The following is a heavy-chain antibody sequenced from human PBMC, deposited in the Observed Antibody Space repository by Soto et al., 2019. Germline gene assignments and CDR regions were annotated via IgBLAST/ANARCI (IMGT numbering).Heavy chain of an antibody. V-gene: IGHV3-30*18. Sequence: PGGSLRLSCAASGFTFSSFGMHWVRQAPGKGLEWVAVISYDGSNKYYADSVKGRFTISRDNSKSTLYLQMNSLRAEDTAVYYCAKDPGDYEVYWGQGTLVTVSS. J-gene: IGHJ4*02. CDR2: ISYDGSNK. CDR3: AKDPGDYEVY. CDR1: GFTFSSFG. D-gene: IGHD4-17*01.